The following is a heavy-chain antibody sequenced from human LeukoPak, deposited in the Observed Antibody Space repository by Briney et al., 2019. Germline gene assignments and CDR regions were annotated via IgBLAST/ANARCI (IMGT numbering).Heavy chain of an antibody. J-gene: IGHJ5*02. V-gene: IGHV3-11*01. D-gene: IGHD3-22*01. CDR2: ISNSGSTI. CDR1: GFTFSDYY. CDR3: ARDLGQYYDTSDNWFDP. Sequence: GGSLRLSCAASGFTFSDYYMSWIRQAPGKELEWVSYISNSGSTIYYADSVKGRFFISRGNAKNSLYLQMNSLRAEDTAVYYCARDLGQYYDTSDNWFDPWGQGTLVTVSS.